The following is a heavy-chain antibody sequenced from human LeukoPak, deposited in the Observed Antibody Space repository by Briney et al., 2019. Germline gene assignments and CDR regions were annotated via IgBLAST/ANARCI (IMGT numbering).Heavy chain of an antibody. CDR1: GFTFNTFW. Sequence: GGSLRLSCVVSGFTFNTFWMNWVRQAPGKGLEWVANIHQDGSEKNYVDSVKGRFTISRDNAKNSLYLQMDSLRVEDTAVYYCARSVMTGSTTRAFDMWGQGTMVTVSS. J-gene: IGHJ3*02. CDR2: IHQDGSEK. V-gene: IGHV3-7*01. CDR3: ARSVMTGSTTRAFDM. D-gene: IGHD2/OR15-2a*01.